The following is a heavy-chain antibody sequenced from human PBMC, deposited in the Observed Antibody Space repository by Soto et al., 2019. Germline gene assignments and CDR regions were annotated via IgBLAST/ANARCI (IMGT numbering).Heavy chain of an antibody. D-gene: IGHD2-2*01. V-gene: IGHV4-4*07. CDR1: GGSISSYY. CDR3: ARDAYCSSTSCSPRPNPVTTQTYYYYGMDV. Sequence: SETLSLTCTVFGGSISSYYWSWIRQPAGKGLEWIGRIYTSGSTNYNPSLKSRVTMSVDTSKNQFSLKLSSVTAADTAVYYCARDAYCSSTSCSPRPNPVTTQTYYYYGMDVWGQGTTVTVSS. J-gene: IGHJ6*02. CDR2: IYTSGST.